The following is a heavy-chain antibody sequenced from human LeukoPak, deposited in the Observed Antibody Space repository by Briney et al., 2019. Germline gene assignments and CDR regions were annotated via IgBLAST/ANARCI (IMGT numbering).Heavy chain of an antibody. Sequence: GGSLRLSCTASGFTFSAHYMDWVRQTPGKGLEWVGRIRNKDNKYIIEYAASVKGRFTISRDDSKNKLYLQMNSLKTEDTAVYYCAIPHDYGDYVTVPFDYWGQGTLVTVSS. V-gene: IGHV3-72*01. CDR3: AIPHDYGDYVTVPFDY. CDR1: GFTFSAHY. J-gene: IGHJ4*02. D-gene: IGHD4-17*01. CDR2: IRNKDNKYII.